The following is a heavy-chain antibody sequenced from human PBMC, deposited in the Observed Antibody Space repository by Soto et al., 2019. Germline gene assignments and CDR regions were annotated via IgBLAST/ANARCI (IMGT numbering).Heavy chain of an antibody. CDR3: ARVTIGSGWSYYFDY. CDR1: GFTFSSYG. CDR2: IWYDGSNK. D-gene: IGHD6-19*01. Sequence: PGGSLRLSCAASGFTFSSYGMHWVRQAPGKGLERVAVIWYDGSNKYYADSVKGRFTISRDNSKNTLYLQMNSLRAEDTAVYYCARVTIGSGWSYYFDYWGQGTLVTVSS. V-gene: IGHV3-33*01. J-gene: IGHJ4*02.